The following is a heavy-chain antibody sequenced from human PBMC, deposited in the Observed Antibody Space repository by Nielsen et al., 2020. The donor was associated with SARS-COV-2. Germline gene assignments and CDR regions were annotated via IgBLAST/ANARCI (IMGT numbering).Heavy chain of an antibody. CDR1: GFSFTRFW. CDR2: IYPGDSDT. D-gene: IGHD3-16*01. J-gene: IGHJ3*02. CDR3: ARYEHDVFDI. Sequence: GGSLRLSCKGSGFSFTRFWIGWVRQMPGKGLEWMGIIYPGDSDTRYSPSFHGQVTISADSSISTAYLQWSGLKASDTAMYYCARYEHDVFDIWGQGTMVTVSS. V-gene: IGHV5-51*01.